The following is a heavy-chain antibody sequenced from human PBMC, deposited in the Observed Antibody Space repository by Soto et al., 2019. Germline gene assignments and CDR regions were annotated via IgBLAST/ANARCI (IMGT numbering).Heavy chain of an antibody. Sequence: ASVKVSCKASGGTFSSYAISWVRQAPGQGLEWMGGIIPIFGTANYAQKFQGRVTITADESTSTAYMELSSLRSEDTAVYYCARDARYDSSGYLDYWGQGTLVTVSS. CDR2: IIPIFGTA. J-gene: IGHJ4*02. D-gene: IGHD3-22*01. CDR3: ARDARYDSSGYLDY. V-gene: IGHV1-69*13. CDR1: GGTFSSYA.